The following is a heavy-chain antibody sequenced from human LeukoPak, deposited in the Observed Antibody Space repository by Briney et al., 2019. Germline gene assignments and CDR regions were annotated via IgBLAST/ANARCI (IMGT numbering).Heavy chain of an antibody. CDR1: GFTFSSYG. Sequence: GGSLRLSCAASGFTFSSYGMHWVRQAPGKGLEWVAVIWYDGSNKYYADSVKGRFTISRDNSKNTLYLKTNSLRAEDTAVYYCAREKWCSSGWCYDAFDIWGQGTMVTVSS. CDR3: AREKWCSSGWCYDAFDI. D-gene: IGHD6-19*01. V-gene: IGHV3-33*01. CDR2: IWYDGSNK. J-gene: IGHJ3*02.